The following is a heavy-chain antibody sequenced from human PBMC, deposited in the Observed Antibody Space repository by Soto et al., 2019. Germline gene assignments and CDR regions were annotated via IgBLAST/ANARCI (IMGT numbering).Heavy chain of an antibody. CDR3: ARLGSGSYPFDY. V-gene: IGHV4-31*03. Sequence: SETLSLTCTVSGGSISSGGYYWSWIRQHPGKGLEWIGYIYYSGSTYYNPSLKSRVTISVDTSKNQFSLKLSSVTAADTAVYYCARLGSGSYPFDYWCQGTLVTVSS. J-gene: IGHJ4*02. CDR2: IYYSGST. D-gene: IGHD3-10*01. CDR1: GGSISSGGYY.